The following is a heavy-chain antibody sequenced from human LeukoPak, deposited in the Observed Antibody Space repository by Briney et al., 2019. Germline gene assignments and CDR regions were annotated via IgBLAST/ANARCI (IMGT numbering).Heavy chain of an antibody. CDR3: ARVGVYYSSIGYYFDY. D-gene: IGHD3-22*01. CDR2: IIPIFGRA. CDR1: GGTFSSYA. J-gene: IGHJ4*02. V-gene: IGHV1-69*05. Sequence: SVKVSCKASGGTFSSYAISWVRQAPGQGLEWMGGIIPIFGRANYAQKFQGRVTITTDKSTSTAYMELSRLRSEDTAVYYCARVGVYYSSIGYYFDYWGQGTLVTVSS.